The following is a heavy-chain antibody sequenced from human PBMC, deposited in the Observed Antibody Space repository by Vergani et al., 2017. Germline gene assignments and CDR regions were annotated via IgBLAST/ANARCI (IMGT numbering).Heavy chain of an antibody. Sequence: QVQLVQSGAEVKKPGSSVKVSCKASGGTFSRYTISWVRQAPGQGLEWMGRIIPILGIANYAQKFQGIVTITADKSTSTAYMELSSLRSEDTAVYYCARGQQWPHSGMDVWGQGTTVTVSS. CDR3: ARGQQWPHSGMDV. CDR1: GGTFSRYT. V-gene: IGHV1-69*02. CDR2: IIPILGIA. D-gene: IGHD6-19*01. J-gene: IGHJ6*02.